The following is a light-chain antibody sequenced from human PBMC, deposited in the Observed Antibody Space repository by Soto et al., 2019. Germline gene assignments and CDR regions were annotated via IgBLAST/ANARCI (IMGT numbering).Light chain of an antibody. CDR1: SSNIGSNS. J-gene: IGLJ1*01. CDR2: TNI. CDR3: AAWDDRLNAYV. V-gene: IGLV1-44*01. Sequence: QSVLTQPPSASGTPGQRVIISCSGSSSNIGSNSVDWYRQLPGTAPKLLILTNIQRPSGVPDRFSGSKSGTSASLAISGLQSEDEADYYSAAWDDRLNAYVFGTGTKLTVL.